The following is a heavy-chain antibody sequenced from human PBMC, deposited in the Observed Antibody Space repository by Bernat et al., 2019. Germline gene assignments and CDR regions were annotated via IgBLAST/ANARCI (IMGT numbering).Heavy chain of an antibody. CDR2: IKQDGSEK. D-gene: IGHD3-16*01. Sequence: EVQLVESGGGLVQPGESLRLSCAASGFTFSSYWMSWVRQAPGKGLEWVANIKQDGSEKYYVDSVKGRFTISRDNDKNSLYLQMNSLRAEDTAVYYCARAGERYGDYYDYWGQGTLVTVSS. CDR3: ARAGERYGDYYDY. CDR1: GFTFSSYW. V-gene: IGHV3-7*03. J-gene: IGHJ4*02.